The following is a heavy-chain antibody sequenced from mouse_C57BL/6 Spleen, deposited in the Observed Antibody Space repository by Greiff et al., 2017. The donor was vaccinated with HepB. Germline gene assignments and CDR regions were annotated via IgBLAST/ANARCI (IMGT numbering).Heavy chain of an antibody. V-gene: IGHV5-9-1*02. D-gene: IGHD2-3*01. CDR3: TRVPYDLYAMDY. Sequence: EVMLVESGEGLVKPGGSLKLSCAASGFTFSSYAMSWVRQTPEKRLEWVAYISSGGDYIYYADTVKGRFTISRDNARNTLYLQMSSLKSEDTAMYYCTRVPYDLYAMDYWGQGTSVTVSS. CDR2: ISSGGDYI. J-gene: IGHJ4*01. CDR1: GFTFSSYA.